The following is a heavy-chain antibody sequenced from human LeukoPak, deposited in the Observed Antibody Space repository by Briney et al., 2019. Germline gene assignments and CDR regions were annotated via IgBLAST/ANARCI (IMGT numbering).Heavy chain of an antibody. CDR1: GFTFSSYE. D-gene: IGHD3-10*02. J-gene: IGHJ6*04. CDR3: AELGITMIGGV. CDR2: ISSSGSTI. Sequence: GGSLRLSCAASGFTFSSYEMNWVRQAPGKGLEWGSYISSSGSTIYYADSAKGRFTISRDNAKTSLYLQMNSLRAEDTAVYYCAELGITMIGGVWGKGTTVTISS. V-gene: IGHV3-48*03.